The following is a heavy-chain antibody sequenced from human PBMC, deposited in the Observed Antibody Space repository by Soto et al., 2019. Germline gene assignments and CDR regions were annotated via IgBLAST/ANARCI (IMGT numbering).Heavy chain of an antibody. D-gene: IGHD6-19*01. V-gene: IGHV1-46*01. Sequence: ASVKVACKAYGYTFTSYYIHWVRQAPGQGLEWMGIINPSGGSTSYAQKFQGRVTMTRDTSTSTVYMELSSLRSEDTAVYYCARGSVAGRRFDYWGQGTLVTVS. CDR3: ARGSVAGRRFDY. CDR1: GYTFTSYY. CDR2: INPSGGST. J-gene: IGHJ4*02.